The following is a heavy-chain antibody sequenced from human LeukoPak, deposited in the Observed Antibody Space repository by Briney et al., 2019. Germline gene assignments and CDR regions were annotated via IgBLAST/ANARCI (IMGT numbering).Heavy chain of an antibody. CDR3: ARDRVGATFIFFDY. CDR2: ISSSSSTI. D-gene: IGHD1-26*01. Sequence: GGSLRLSCAASGFTFSSYSMNWVRQAPGKGLEWVSYISSSSSTIYYADSVKGRFTISRDYAKNSLYLQMNSLRDEDTAVYYCARDRVGATFIFFDYWGQGTLVTVSS. V-gene: IGHV3-48*02. CDR1: GFTFSSYS. J-gene: IGHJ4*02.